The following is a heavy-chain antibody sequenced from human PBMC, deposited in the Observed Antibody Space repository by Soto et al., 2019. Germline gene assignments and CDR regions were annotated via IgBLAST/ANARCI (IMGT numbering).Heavy chain of an antibody. V-gene: IGHV4-31*03. CDR3: ASGSYDYIWGSYRFDGAKN. J-gene: IGHJ4*02. CDR2: IYYSGST. Sequence: SETLSLTCTVSGGSISSGGYYWSWIRQHPGKGLEWIGYIYYSGSTYYNPSLKSRVTISVDTSKNQFSLKLSSVTAADTAVYYCASGSYDYIWGSYRFDGAKNWGQGTLVTVSS. D-gene: IGHD3-16*02. CDR1: GGSISSGGYY.